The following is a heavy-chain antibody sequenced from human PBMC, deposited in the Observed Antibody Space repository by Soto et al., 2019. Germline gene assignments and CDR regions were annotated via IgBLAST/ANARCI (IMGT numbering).Heavy chain of an antibody. CDR3: AKGSSGYSYGSSYYDMDV. J-gene: IGHJ6*02. V-gene: IGHV3-23*01. CDR1: GFTFSSYA. D-gene: IGHD5-18*01. CDR2: ISGSGGST. Sequence: PGGSLRLSCAASGFTFSSYAMTWVRQAPGKGLEWVSAISGSGGSTYYADSVKGRFTISRDNSKNTLYLQVNSLRAEDTAVYYCAKGSSGYSYGSSYYDMDVWGQGTTVTVSS.